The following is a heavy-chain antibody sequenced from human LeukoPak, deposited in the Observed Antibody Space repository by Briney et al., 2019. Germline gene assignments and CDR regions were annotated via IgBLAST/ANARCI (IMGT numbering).Heavy chain of an antibody. D-gene: IGHD3-9*01. CDR3: AKSSWRYYDILTADY. Sequence: PGRSLRLSCAASGFTFSSYAMHWVRQAPGKGLEWVAVISYDGSNKYYADSVKGRFTISRDNSKNTLYLQMNSLRAEDTAVYYCAKSSWRYYDILTADYWGQGTLVTVSS. J-gene: IGHJ4*02. CDR2: ISYDGSNK. CDR1: GFTFSSYA. V-gene: IGHV3-30-3*02.